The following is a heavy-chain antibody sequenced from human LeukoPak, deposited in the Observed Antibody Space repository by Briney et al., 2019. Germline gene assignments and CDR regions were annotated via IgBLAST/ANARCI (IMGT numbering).Heavy chain of an antibody. CDR1: GFTFSSYN. Sequence: KPGGSLRLSCAASGFTFSSYNMNWVRQAPGKGLEWVSSISSSSSYIYYADSVKGRFTISRDNSKNTLYLQMNSLRAEDTAVYYCARDPQVAALYFDYWGQGTLVTVSS. V-gene: IGHV3-21*01. J-gene: IGHJ4*02. CDR3: ARDPQVAALYFDY. D-gene: IGHD2-15*01. CDR2: ISSSSSYI.